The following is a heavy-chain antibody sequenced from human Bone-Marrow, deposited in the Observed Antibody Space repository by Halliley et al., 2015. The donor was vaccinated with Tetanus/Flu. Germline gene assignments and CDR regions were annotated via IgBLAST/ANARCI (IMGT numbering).Heavy chain of an antibody. CDR1: GFTFSSYA. Sequence: SLRLSCAASGFTFSSYAMNWVRQAPGKRLEWVSGLTTGGGTFYADSVKGRFTISSDTSRNTLYLQMDSLRAEDTAVYYCAKDRGASRRGLQTYYFDYWGQGTLVTVSS. J-gene: IGHJ4*02. D-gene: IGHD3-10*01. CDR3: AKDRGASRRGLQTYYFDY. CDR2: LTTGGGT. V-gene: IGHV3-23*01.